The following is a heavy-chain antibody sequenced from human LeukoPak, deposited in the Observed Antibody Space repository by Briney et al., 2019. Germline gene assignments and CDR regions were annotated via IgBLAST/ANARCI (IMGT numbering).Heavy chain of an antibody. CDR2: IYTSGST. V-gene: IGHV4-61*02. Sequence: PSQTLSLTCAVSGGSISSGSYYWSWIRQPAGKGLEWIGRIYTSGSTHYNPSLKSRVTISVDTSKNQFSLKLSSVTAADTAVYYCARSTDSSGYYQRYFDYWGQGTLVTVSS. CDR3: ARSTDSSGYYQRYFDY. CDR1: GGSISSGSYY. D-gene: IGHD3-22*01. J-gene: IGHJ4*02.